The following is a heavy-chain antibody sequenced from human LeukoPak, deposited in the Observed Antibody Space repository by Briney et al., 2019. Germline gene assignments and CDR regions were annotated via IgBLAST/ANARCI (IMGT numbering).Heavy chain of an antibody. CDR1: GGSISSYY. J-gene: IGHJ4*02. D-gene: IGHD1-20*01. V-gene: IGHV4-59*01. Sequence: SETLSLTCTVSGGSISSYYWSWTRQPPGKGLERIGFIYYSGSTNYNPSLKSRVTISVDTSKNQFSLKLSSVTAADTAVYYCARSGRITYFDYWGQGTLVTVSS. CDR3: ARSGRITYFDY. CDR2: IYYSGST.